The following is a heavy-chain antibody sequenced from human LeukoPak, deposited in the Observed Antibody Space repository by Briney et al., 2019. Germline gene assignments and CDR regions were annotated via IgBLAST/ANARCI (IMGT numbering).Heavy chain of an antibody. V-gene: IGHV4-30-2*01. CDR1: GGSISSGGYS. Sequence: PSQTLSLTCAVSGGSISSGGYSWSWIRQPPGKGLEWIGYIYHSGSTYYNPSLKSRVTISVDRSKNQFSLKLSSVTAADTAVYYCARHRGTVAGPYFDYWGQGTLVTVSS. D-gene: IGHD6-19*01. J-gene: IGHJ4*02. CDR3: ARHRGTVAGPYFDY. CDR2: IYHSGST.